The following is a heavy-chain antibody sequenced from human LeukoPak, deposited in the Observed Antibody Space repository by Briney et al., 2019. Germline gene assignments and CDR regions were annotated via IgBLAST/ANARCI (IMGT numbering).Heavy chain of an antibody. Sequence: GGSLRLSCAASGFTFSNAWMSWVRQAPGKGLEWVGRIKSKTDGGTTDYAAPVKGRSTISRDDSKNTLYLQMNSLKTEDTAVYYCTTDPVVIDPPRVDYWGQGTLVTVSS. V-gene: IGHV3-15*01. J-gene: IGHJ4*02. CDR2: IKSKTDGGTT. CDR3: TTDPVVIDPPRVDY. CDR1: GFTFSNAW. D-gene: IGHD3-22*01.